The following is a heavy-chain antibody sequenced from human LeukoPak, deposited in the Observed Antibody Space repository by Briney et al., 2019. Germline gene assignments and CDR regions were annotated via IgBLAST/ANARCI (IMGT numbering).Heavy chain of an antibody. Sequence: ASVKVSCKASGYTFTSYGISWVRQAPGQGLEWMGWISAYNGNTNYAQKLQGRVTMTTDTSTSTAYMELRSLRSDDTAVYYCARDWAGYSSSWYFVYYYGMDVWGQGTTVTVSS. D-gene: IGHD6-13*01. V-gene: IGHV1-18*01. CDR2: ISAYNGNT. CDR3: ARDWAGYSSSWYFVYYYGMDV. CDR1: GYTFTSYG. J-gene: IGHJ6*02.